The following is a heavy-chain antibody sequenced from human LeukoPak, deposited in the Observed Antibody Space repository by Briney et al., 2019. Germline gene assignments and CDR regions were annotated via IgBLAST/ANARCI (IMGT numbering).Heavy chain of an antibody. D-gene: IGHD6-19*01. CDR1: GFTFSSYA. CDR2: ISYDGSNK. Sequence: GRSLRLSCAASGFTFSSYAMHWVRQAPGKGLEWVAVISYDGSNKYYADSVKGRFTISRDNSKNTLYLQMNSLRAEDTAVYYCARVIGKGSGWESPYYWGQGTLVTVFS. J-gene: IGHJ4*02. CDR3: ARVIGKGSGWESPYY. V-gene: IGHV3-30*01.